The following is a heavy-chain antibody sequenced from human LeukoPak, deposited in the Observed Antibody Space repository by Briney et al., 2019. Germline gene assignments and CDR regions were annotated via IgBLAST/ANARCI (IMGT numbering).Heavy chain of an antibody. Sequence: SETLSLTCTVSGGSISSYYWSWIRQPPGKGLEWIGYIYYSGSTNYNPSLKSRVTISVDTSKNQFSLKLSSVTAADTAVYYCARAPGTDYDFWSGPNYYMDVWGKGTTVTVSS. V-gene: IGHV4-59*08. CDR3: ARAPGTDYDFWSGPNYYMDV. CDR2: IYYSGST. J-gene: IGHJ6*03. D-gene: IGHD3-3*01. CDR1: GGSISSYY.